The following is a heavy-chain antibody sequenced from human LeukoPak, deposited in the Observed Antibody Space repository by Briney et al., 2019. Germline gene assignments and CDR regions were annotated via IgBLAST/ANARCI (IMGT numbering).Heavy chain of an antibody. CDR3: ARGNYCSSTSCYYYYMDV. J-gene: IGHJ6*03. Sequence: SETLSLTCTVSGGSISRDYWSWIRQPPGKGLEWIGYIYYTGSTNYNPSLNSRVTISLETSKNQFSLNLSSVTAADTAVYYCARGNYCSSTSCYYYYMDVWGKGTMVTVSS. V-gene: IGHV4-59*01. D-gene: IGHD2-2*01. CDR2: IYYTGST. CDR1: GGSISRDY.